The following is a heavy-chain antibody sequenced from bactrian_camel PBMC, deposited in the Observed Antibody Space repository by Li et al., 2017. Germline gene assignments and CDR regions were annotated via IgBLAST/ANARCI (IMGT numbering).Heavy chain of an antibody. CDR3: ATNWTNGYQH. J-gene: IGHJ4*01. CDR2: INNGGSST. V-gene: IGHV3S40*01. D-gene: IGHD1*01. CDR1: GFTFRIAD. Sequence: DVQLVESGGGSVQAGGSLRLSCAASGFTFRIADMNWVRQAPGKGLEWVSAINNGGSSTYYHDSVKGRFTISQDNAKNTVYLQMNSLKSDDTALRYCATNWTNGYQHWGQGTQVTVS.